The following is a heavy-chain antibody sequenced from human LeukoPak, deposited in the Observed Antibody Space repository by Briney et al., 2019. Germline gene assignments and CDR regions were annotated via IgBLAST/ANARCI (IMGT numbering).Heavy chain of an antibody. Sequence: PSETLSLTCTVSGGSISSGGYYWSCIRQHPGKGLEWIGYIYYSGSTYYNPSLKSRVTISVDTSKNQFSLKLSSVTAADTAVYYSARALAPTVPLYYYYYMEVWGKGTTVTVSS. CDR3: ARALAPTVPLYYYYYMEV. CDR1: GGSISSGGYY. V-gene: IGHV4-31*03. J-gene: IGHJ6*03. D-gene: IGHD4-11*01. CDR2: IYYSGST.